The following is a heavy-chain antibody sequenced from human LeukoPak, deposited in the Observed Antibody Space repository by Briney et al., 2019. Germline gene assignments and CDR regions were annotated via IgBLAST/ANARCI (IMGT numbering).Heavy chain of an antibody. CDR2: ISGSGGST. CDR1: GFTFNSYA. Sequence: GGSLRLSCAASGFTFNSYAMSWVRQAPGKGLEWVSAISGSGGSTYYADSVKGRFTISRDNSKNTLYLQMNSLRAEDTAVYYCAKDYDFWSGYHYQVIDYWGQGTLVTVSS. V-gene: IGHV3-23*01. D-gene: IGHD3-3*01. J-gene: IGHJ4*02. CDR3: AKDYDFWSGYHYQVIDY.